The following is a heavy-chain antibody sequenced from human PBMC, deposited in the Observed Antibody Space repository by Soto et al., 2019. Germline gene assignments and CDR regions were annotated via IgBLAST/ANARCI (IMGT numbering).Heavy chain of an antibody. CDR1: GGTFNNYA. CDR2: LIPNFDTP. Sequence: VQLVQSGAEVKKPGSSVKVSCKTSGGTFNNYAISWVRQAPGQGLEWMGGLIPNFDTPNYAQKFQDRLTIIADESTRTVSMELRSLRSDDTAVYYCAVAMVREILIFESSGMHVWGQGTTVTVSS. CDR3: AVAMVREILIFESSGMHV. J-gene: IGHJ6*02. V-gene: IGHV1-69*01. D-gene: IGHD3-10*01.